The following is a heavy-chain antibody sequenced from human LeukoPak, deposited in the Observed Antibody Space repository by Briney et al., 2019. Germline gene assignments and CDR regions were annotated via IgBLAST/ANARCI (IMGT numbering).Heavy chain of an antibody. V-gene: IGHV5-51*01. J-gene: IGHJ3*02. D-gene: IGHD3-22*01. CDR3: ARRLMYYYDSSGYDVAFDI. CDR2: IYPGDSDT. Sequence: GESLKISCQVSGYTFSSQWIGWVRQMPGRGLEWMGVIYPGDSDTIYSPSFQGQVTISADKSIITAYLQWSSLKASDTTMYYCARRLMYYYDSSGYDVAFDIWGQGTMVTVSS. CDR1: GYTFSSQW.